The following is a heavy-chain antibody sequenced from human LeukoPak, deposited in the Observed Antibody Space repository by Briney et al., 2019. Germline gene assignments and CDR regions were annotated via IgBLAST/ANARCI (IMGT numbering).Heavy chain of an antibody. D-gene: IGHD3-16*02. J-gene: IGHJ4*02. CDR1: GGSISSYY. CDR2: IYTSGGT. V-gene: IGHV4-4*07. CDR3: ARGLTFGGVIDPDY. Sequence: PSETLSLTCTVPGGSISSYYRSWIRQPAWKGLEWIGRIYTSGGTNYNPSLPSRATISVATTKTQFSLKLSSITDQARARYSCARGLTFGGVIDPDYWGQGTLVTVSS.